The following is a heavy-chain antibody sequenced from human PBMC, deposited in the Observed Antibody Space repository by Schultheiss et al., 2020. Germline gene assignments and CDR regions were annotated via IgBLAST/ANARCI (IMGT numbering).Heavy chain of an antibody. V-gene: IGHV3-30-3*01. CDR2: ISYDGSNK. CDR1: GFTFSSYA. CDR3: AREGNDDTRQIDH. D-gene: IGHD3-22*01. J-gene: IGHJ4*02. Sequence: GGSLRLSCAASGFTFSSYAMHWVRQAPGKGLEWVAVISYDGSNKYYADSVKGRFTISRDNSKNTLYLQMNSLRAEDTAVYYCAREGNDDTRQIDHWGQGTLVTVSS.